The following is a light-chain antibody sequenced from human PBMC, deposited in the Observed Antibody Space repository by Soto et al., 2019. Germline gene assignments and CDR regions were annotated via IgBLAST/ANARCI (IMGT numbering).Light chain of an antibody. CDR2: SAS. CDR3: QQSYSTPS. J-gene: IGKJ4*01. V-gene: IGKV1-39*01. CDR1: HNVNTY. Sequence: ILMTQSPLSLSTSGGDSVTITCLSIHNVNTYLNWYQQKQRKAPKLILYSASTLESGVPSSFSGSGYGTEFTLTTNSLQPEDFATYYCQQSYSTPSFGWGTKVDIK.